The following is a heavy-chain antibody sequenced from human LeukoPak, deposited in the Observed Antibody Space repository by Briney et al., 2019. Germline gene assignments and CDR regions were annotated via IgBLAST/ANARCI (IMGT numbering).Heavy chain of an antibody. CDR3: VRTYDRSGHYYPDY. D-gene: IGHD3-22*01. J-gene: IGHJ4*02. CDR2: IYPDDSDT. V-gene: IGHV5-51*01. Sequence: KPGESLKISCKGSGYSFTSYWIGWVRQMPGKGLEWMGIIYPDDSDTRYSPSFQGQVTISVDESISTAYLQWSSLKASDTAMYYCVRTYDRSGHYYPDYWGQGTLVTVSS. CDR1: GYSFTSYW.